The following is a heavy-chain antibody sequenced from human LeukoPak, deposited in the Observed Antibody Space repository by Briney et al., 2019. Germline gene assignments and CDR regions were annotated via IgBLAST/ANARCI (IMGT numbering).Heavy chain of an antibody. CDR3: ARTSSHYDILTGYYRRNWFDP. D-gene: IGHD3-9*01. CDR1: GGSFSSYY. CDR2: INHSGST. V-gene: IGHV4-34*01. J-gene: IGHJ5*02. Sequence: PSETLSLTCAVYGGSFSSYYWGWIRQPPGKGLEWIGEINHSGSTNYNPSLKSRVTISVDTSKNQFSLKLSSVTAADTAVYYCARTSSHYDILTGYYRRNWFDPWGQGTLVTVSS.